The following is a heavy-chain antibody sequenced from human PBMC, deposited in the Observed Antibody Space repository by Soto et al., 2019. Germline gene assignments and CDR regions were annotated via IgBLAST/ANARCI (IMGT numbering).Heavy chain of an antibody. CDR2: IIAYNGNT. Sequence: QVQLVQSGAEVKKPGASVKVSCKASGYTFTSYGISWVRQAPGQGLEWMGWIIAYNGNTNYAQKLQGRVTMTTDTSTSPAYMELRSLRSDDTAVYSCARDRVCSSTSCYEAWLDPWGQGTLVTVSS. CDR1: GYTFTSYG. D-gene: IGHD2-2*01. J-gene: IGHJ5*02. CDR3: ARDRVCSSTSCYEAWLDP. V-gene: IGHV1-18*01.